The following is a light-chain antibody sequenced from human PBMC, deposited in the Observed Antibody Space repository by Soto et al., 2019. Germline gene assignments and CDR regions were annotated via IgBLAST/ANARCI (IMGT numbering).Light chain of an antibody. V-gene: IGLV2-11*01. CDR1: SSDV. J-gene: IGLJ3*02. CDR3: CSSAGGFNWV. CDR2: YVT. Sequence: QSALTQPRSVSGSPGQSVTISCIGNSSDVVSWYQQHPDKAPKLIIYYVTQRPSGVPDRFSASKSGNTASLTISGLQAEDEADYYCCSSAGGFNWVFGGGTKLTVL.